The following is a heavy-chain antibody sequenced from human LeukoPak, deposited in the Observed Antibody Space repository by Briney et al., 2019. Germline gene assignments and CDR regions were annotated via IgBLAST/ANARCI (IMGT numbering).Heavy chain of an antibody. Sequence: TGGSLRLSCAASGFTFSDYYMSWIRQAPGKGLEWVSYISSSGSTIYHADSVKGRFTISRDNAKKSLYLQMNSLRAEDTALYYCARSSVSAYAFDIWGQGTMVTVSS. CDR2: ISSSGSTI. CDR3: ARSSVSAYAFDI. V-gene: IGHV3-11*01. CDR1: GFTFSDYY. D-gene: IGHD6-6*01. J-gene: IGHJ3*02.